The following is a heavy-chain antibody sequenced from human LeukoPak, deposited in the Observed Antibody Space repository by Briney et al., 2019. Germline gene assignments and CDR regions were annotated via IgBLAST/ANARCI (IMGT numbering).Heavy chain of an antibody. CDR2: ISGSAGST. V-gene: IGHV3-23*01. D-gene: IGHD4-17*01. Sequence: GGSLRLSCAASGFTFSSYAMSWVRQAPGKGLGWVSAISGSAGSTYYADSVKGRFTIPRDNSKNTLYLQMNSLRAEDTAVYYCAKVSPYGDYEDYWGQGTLVTVSS. CDR1: GFTFSSYA. CDR3: AKVSPYGDYEDY. J-gene: IGHJ4*02.